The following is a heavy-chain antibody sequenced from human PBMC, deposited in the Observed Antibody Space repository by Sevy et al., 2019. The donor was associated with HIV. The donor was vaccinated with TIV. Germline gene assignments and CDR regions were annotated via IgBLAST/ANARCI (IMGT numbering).Heavy chain of an antibody. CDR3: ARVSGNSEWGYYFDS. V-gene: IGHV4-30-2*01. D-gene: IGHD2-15*01. J-gene: IGHJ4*02. CDR2: LYHSGST. CDR1: GGSLSSGTYS. Sequence: SETLSLTCAVSGGSLSSGTYSWSWIRQPPGKGLEWIVCLYHSGSTYYNPSLKSRVTISVDRSKNQFSLKLSSVTAADTAVYYCARVSGNSEWGYYFDSWGQGTLVTVSS.